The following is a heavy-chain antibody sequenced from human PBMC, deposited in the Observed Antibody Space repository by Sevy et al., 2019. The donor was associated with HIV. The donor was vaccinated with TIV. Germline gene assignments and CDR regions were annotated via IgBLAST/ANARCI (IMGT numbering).Heavy chain of an antibody. Sequence: GGSLRLSCAASGFTFSYYDLNWVRQAPGKGLEWVSSISSGSSYIYYADSVKGRFTISRDNAENSLFLQMNSLRAEDTAVYYCAKDGAYYGSDGMDVWCQGTTVTVSS. CDR3: AKDGAYYGSDGMDV. J-gene: IGHJ6*02. CDR1: GFTFSYYD. D-gene: IGHD3-10*01. CDR2: ISSGSSYI. V-gene: IGHV3-21*01.